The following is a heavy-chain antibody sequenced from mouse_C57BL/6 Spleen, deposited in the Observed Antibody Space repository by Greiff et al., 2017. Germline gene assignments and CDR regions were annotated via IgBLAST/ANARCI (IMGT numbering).Heavy chain of an antibody. CDR3: TRGGMDY. Sequence: VQLQESGAELVRPGASVTLSCKASGYTFTDYEMHWVKQTPVHGLEWIGAIDPETGGTAYNQKFKGKAILTADKSSSTAYMELRSLTSEDSAVYYCTRGGMDYWGQGTSVTVSS. V-gene: IGHV1-15*01. CDR1: GYTFTDYE. J-gene: IGHJ4*01. CDR2: IDPETGGT.